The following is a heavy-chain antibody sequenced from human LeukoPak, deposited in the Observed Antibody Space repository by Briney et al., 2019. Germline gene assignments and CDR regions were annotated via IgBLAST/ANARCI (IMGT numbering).Heavy chain of an antibody. J-gene: IGHJ4*02. Sequence: SETLSLTCTVSGGSISSSSYYWGWIRQPPGKGLEWIGSIYYSGSTYYNPSLKSRVTISVDTSKNQFSLKLSSVTAADTTVYYCAGTYYYDPADYWGQGTLVTVSS. CDR3: AGTYYYDPADY. CDR1: GGSISSSSYY. D-gene: IGHD3-22*01. V-gene: IGHV4-39*01. CDR2: IYYSGST.